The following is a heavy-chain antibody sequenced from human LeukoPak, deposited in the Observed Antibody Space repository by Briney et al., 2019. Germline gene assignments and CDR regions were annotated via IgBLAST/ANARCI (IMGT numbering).Heavy chain of an antibody. D-gene: IGHD4-11*01. CDR1: GFTVSSNY. CDR3: ARDEYSSYNDY. V-gene: IGHV3-53*01. CDR2: IYSGGST. J-gene: IGHJ4*02. Sequence: PGRSLRLSCAASGFTVSSNYMSWVRQAPGKGLEWVSVIYSGGSTYYADSVKGRFTISRDNAKNLLYLQMNSLRAEDTAVYYCARDEYSSYNDYWGQGTLVTVSS.